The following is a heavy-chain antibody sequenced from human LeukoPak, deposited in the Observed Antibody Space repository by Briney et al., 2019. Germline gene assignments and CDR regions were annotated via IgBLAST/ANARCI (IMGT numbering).Heavy chain of an antibody. D-gene: IGHD3-22*01. J-gene: IGHJ3*02. CDR3: ARTYYYDSSGYYYDSAFDI. CDR1: GSTFSSYG. Sequence: GGSLRLSCAASGSTFSSYGMHWVRQAPGKGLEWVAVISYDGSNKYYADSVKGRFTISRDNAKNSLYLQMNSLRAEDTAVYYCARTYYYDSSGYYYDSAFDIWGQGTMVTVSS. CDR2: ISYDGSNK. V-gene: IGHV3-30*03.